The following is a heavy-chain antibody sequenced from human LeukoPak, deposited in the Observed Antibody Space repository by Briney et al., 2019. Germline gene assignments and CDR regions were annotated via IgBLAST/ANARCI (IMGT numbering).Heavy chain of an antibody. V-gene: IGHV3-21*01. Sequence: PGGSLRLSCAGSGFALKSYSLTWVRQAPGKGLEWVSSISSTSAYIHYADSVKGRFTISRDNVDNVVYLEMDSLGAEDTATYYCARVAVSGPTGWFDSWGQGTLVIVSS. D-gene: IGHD2-8*02. CDR3: ARVAVSGPTGWFDS. CDR1: GFALKSYS. J-gene: IGHJ5*01. CDR2: ISSTSAYI.